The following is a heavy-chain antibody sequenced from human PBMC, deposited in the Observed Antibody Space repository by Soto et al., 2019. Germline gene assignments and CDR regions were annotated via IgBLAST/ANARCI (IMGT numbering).Heavy chain of an antibody. V-gene: IGHV3-21*01. CDR3: ARDPDYDILTGYYTGNWFDP. D-gene: IGHD3-9*01. Sequence: GGSLRLSCAASGFTFSSYSMNWVRQAPGKGLEWVSSISSSSCYIYYADSVKGRFTISRDNAKNSLYLQMNSLRAEDTAVYYCARDPDYDILTGYYTGNWFDPWGQGTLVTVSS. J-gene: IGHJ5*02. CDR2: ISSSSCYI. CDR1: GFTFSSYS.